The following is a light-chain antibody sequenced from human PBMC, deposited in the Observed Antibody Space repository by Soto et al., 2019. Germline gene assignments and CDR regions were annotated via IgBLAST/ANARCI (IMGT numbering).Light chain of an antibody. CDR2: ATS. V-gene: IGKV1-17*01. CDR3: LKHNTYPFT. Sequence: DIQMTQSPSSLSASVGDRVTITCRASQGIGNNLGWYQQKAGKAPQRLISATSRLESGVPSTFSGSGSGTEFILTISSLQPEHFSTYYCLKHNTYPFTFGPGTKVDIK. J-gene: IGKJ3*01. CDR1: QGIGNN.